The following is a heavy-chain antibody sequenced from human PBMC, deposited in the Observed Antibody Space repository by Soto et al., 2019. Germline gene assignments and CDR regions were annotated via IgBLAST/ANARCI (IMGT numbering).Heavy chain of an antibody. CDR1: GGSISSSSYY. CDR3: ARHPTHLGELTVAFDI. D-gene: IGHD3-16*01. CDR2: IYYSGST. J-gene: IGHJ3*02. Sequence: QLQLQESGPGLVKPSETLSLTCTVSGGSISSSSYYWGWIRQPPGKGLEWIGSIYYSGSTYYNPSLKSRVTLSVDTTKNQFSLKLISVTAADTAVYYCARHPTHLGELTVAFDIWGQGTMVTVSS. V-gene: IGHV4-39*01.